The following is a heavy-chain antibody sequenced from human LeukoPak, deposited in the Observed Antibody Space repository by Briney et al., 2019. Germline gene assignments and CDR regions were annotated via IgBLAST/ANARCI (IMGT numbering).Heavy chain of an antibody. D-gene: IGHD6-6*01. CDR1: GYTFTSYY. J-gene: IGHJ5*02. CDR3: ARGAGGGTTSSSSSRFYWFDP. CDR2: INPSGGST. V-gene: IGHV1-46*01. Sequence: ASVKVSCKASGYTFTSYYMHWVRQAPGQGLEWMGIINPSGGSTSYAQKFQGRVTMTRDMSTSTVYMELSSLRSEDTAVYYCARGAGGGTTSSSSSRFYWFDPWGQGTLVTVSS.